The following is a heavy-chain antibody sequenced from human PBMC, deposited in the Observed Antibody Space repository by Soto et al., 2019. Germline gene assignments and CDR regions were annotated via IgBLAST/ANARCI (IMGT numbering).Heavy chain of an antibody. D-gene: IGHD2-15*01. CDR2: IWYDGSNK. V-gene: IGHV3-33*01. Sequence: PGGSLRLSCAASGFTFSSHGMHWVRQAPGKGLEWVAVIWYDGSNKYYADSVKGRFTISRDNSKNTLYLQMNSLRAEDTAVYYCARGCSGGSCYSREEPGNWFDPWGQGTLVTVSS. J-gene: IGHJ5*02. CDR1: GFTFSSHG. CDR3: ARGCSGGSCYSREEPGNWFDP.